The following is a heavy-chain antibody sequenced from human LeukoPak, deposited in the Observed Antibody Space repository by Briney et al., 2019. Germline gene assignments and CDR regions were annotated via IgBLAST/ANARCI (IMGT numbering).Heavy chain of an antibody. D-gene: IGHD3-9*01. V-gene: IGHV4-59*08. CDR3: ARPAYEILTATNWFDP. CDR2: IYYSGST. Sequence: KPSKTLSLTCTVSGGSISSYYWSWIRQPAAKGLEWIGYIYYSGSTNYNPSLKSRVTISVDTSKNQFSLKLSSVTAADTVFFFRARPAYEILTATNWFDPWGQGTLVTVSS. J-gene: IGHJ5*02. CDR1: GGSISSYY.